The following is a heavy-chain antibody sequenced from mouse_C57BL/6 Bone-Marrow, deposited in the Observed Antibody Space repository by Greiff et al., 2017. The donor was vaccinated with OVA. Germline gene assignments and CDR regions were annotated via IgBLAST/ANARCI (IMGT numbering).Heavy chain of an antibody. J-gene: IGHJ2*01. CDR3: ARGGYYGDY. CDR2: IDPSDSYT. CDR1: GYTFTSYW. D-gene: IGHD1-1*01. Sequence: QVQLQQPGAELVMPGASVKLSCKASGYTFTSYWMHWVKQRPGQGLEWIGEIDPSDSYTNYYQKFKGKSTLTVDKSSSTAYMQLSSLTSEDSAIYYCARGGYYGDYWGQGTTLTVSA. V-gene: IGHV1-69*01.